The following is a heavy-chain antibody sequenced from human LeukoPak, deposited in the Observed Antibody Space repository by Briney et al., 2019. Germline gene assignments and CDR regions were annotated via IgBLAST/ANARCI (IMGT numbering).Heavy chain of an antibody. CDR3: ARDNVRYDSSGSSPN. CDR2: ISSSSSYI. D-gene: IGHD3-22*01. V-gene: IGHV3-21*01. J-gene: IGHJ4*02. Sequence: KTGGSLRLSCAASGFTFSSYSMNWVRQAPGKGLEWVLSISSSSSYIYYAGSVKGRFTISRDNAKNSLYLQMNSLRAEDTAVYYCARDNVRYDSSGSSPNWGQGTLVTVSS. CDR1: GFTFSSYS.